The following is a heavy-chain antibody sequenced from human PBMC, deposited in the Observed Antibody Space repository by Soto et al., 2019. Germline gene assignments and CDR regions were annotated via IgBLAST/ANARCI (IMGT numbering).Heavy chain of an antibody. CDR2: IWYDGNSK. CDR3: XRDYLVXXHRVIDY. D-gene: IGHD2-15*01. CDR1: GFTFSSYG. V-gene: IGHV3-33*01. Sequence: QVQLVESGGGVVQPGRSLRLSCAASGFTFSSYGMHWVXXXXXXXXXGVAVIWYDGNSKYYGDSVKGRFTISRDNSKXXXXXXXXXXXXXXXXXXXXXRDYLVXXHRVIDYWGQGTLVTVSS. J-gene: IGHJ4*02.